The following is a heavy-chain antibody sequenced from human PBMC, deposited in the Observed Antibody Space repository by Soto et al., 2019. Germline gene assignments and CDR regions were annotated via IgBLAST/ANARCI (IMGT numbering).Heavy chain of an antibody. CDR3: AKPRLRRTGEGMDV. CDR2: ISGSGGST. V-gene: IGHV3-23*01. CDR1: GFTFSSYA. Sequence: EVQLLESGGGLVQPGGSLRLSCAASGFTFSSYAMSWVRQAPGKGLGWVSAISGSGGSTYYADSVKGRFTISRDNSKNTLYLQMNSLRAEDTAVYYCAKPRLRRTGEGMDVWGQGTTVTVSS. D-gene: IGHD3-16*01. J-gene: IGHJ6*02.